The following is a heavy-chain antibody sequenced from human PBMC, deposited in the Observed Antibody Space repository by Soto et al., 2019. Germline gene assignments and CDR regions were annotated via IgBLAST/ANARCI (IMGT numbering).Heavy chain of an antibody. CDR1: GFTFSAYW. V-gene: IGHV3-74*01. J-gene: IGHJ6*02. D-gene: IGHD3-9*01. Sequence: SGGSLRLSCGASGFTFSAYWMHWVRQAPGKGLVWVSRISREGSSIDYADSVKGRFTISRDNAKNTLYLQMNSLRAGDTAVYYCARDWRGDYVVLTGIYGDYYGMDVWGQGTTVTVSS. CDR3: ARDWRGDYVVLTGIYGDYYGMDV. CDR2: ISREGSSI.